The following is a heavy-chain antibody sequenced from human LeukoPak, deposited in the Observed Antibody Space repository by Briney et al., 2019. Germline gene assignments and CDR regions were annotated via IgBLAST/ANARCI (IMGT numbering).Heavy chain of an antibody. D-gene: IGHD6-19*01. CDR2: INPISGGT. Sequence: GASVKVSCKASGYTFTDYNIHWVRQAPGQGLEWMGRINPISGGTDYAQNFQGRVTMTRDTSISTAYMELSGLRSDDTAVYHCAKSLAVAGYSQSYGVDVWGQGTTVTVSS. J-gene: IGHJ6*02. CDR3: AKSLAVAGYSQSYGVDV. CDR1: GYTFTDYN. V-gene: IGHV1-2*06.